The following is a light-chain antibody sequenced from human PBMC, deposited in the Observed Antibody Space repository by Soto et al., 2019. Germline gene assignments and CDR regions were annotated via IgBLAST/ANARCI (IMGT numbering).Light chain of an antibody. CDR3: CSYAGSSTSVV. CDR1: SSDVGSYNL. V-gene: IGLV2-23*01. Sequence: HSALTQPASVSGSPGQSITISCTGTSSDVGSYNLVSWYQQHPGKAPKLMIYEGSKRPSGVSNRFSGSKSGNTASLTISGLQAEDEADYYCCSYAGSSTSVVFGGGTMLTVL. J-gene: IGLJ2*01. CDR2: EGS.